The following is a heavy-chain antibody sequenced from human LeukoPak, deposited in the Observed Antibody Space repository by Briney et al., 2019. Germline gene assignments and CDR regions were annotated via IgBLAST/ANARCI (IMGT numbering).Heavy chain of an antibody. Sequence: GASVKVSCEASGYTFTSYGISWVRQAPGQGLEWMGGIIPIFGTANYAQKFQGRVTITADESTSTAYMELSSLRSEDTAVYYCARDRTLQSTDSSSWEFDYWGQGTLVTVSS. D-gene: IGHD6-13*01. J-gene: IGHJ4*02. CDR1: GYTFTSYG. V-gene: IGHV1-69*13. CDR2: IIPIFGTA. CDR3: ARDRTLQSTDSSSWEFDY.